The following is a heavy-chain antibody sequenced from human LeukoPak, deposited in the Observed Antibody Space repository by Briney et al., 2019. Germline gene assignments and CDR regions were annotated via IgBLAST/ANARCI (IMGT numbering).Heavy chain of an antibody. V-gene: IGHV3-23*01. Sequence: GSLRLSCAASGFTFSSYAMSWVRQAPGKGLEWVSGISGSGDNTYYADSVKGRFTISRDNSKNTLYVQVNSLGTEDTAAYYCARGSYYDSSGSFYFDYWGQGTLVTVSS. J-gene: IGHJ4*02. CDR3: ARGSYYDSSGSFYFDY. CDR1: GFTFSSYA. D-gene: IGHD3-22*01. CDR2: ISGSGDNT.